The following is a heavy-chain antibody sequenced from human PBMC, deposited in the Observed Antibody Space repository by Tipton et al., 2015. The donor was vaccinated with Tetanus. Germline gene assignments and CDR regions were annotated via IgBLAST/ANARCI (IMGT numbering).Heavy chain of an antibody. J-gene: IGHJ4*02. CDR2: INPNSGGT. Sequence: QLVQSGAEVKKPGASVKGSCKASGYTFTGYYMHWVRQAPGQGLEWMGWINPNSGGTNYAQKFQGWVTMTRDTSISTAYMELSRLRSDDTAVYYCARDGSYDSSGYYNDYWGQGTLVTVSS. V-gene: IGHV1-2*04. CDR3: ARDGSYDSSGYYNDY. CDR1: GYTFTGYY. D-gene: IGHD3-22*01.